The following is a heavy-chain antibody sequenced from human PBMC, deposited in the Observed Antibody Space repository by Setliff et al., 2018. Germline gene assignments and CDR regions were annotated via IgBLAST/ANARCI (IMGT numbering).Heavy chain of an antibody. CDR1: GYSFTSHY. CDR2: INPGGLSS. Sequence: ASVKVSCKTSGYSFTSHYMHWVRQAPGQGLEWMGIINPGGLSSGPTQKFEGRVTMTRDTSTSTVYMELNSLTSDDTAVYYCARAGLAAAGRKGVFDHWGQGTLVTV. D-gene: IGHD6-25*01. CDR3: ARAGLAAAGRKGVFDH. V-gene: IGHV1-46*01. J-gene: IGHJ4*02.